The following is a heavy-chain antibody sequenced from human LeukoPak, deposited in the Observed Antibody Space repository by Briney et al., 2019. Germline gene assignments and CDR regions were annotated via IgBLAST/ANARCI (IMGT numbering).Heavy chain of an antibody. CDR2: ISNSGSMI. D-gene: IGHD6-19*01. V-gene: IGHV3-48*02. J-gene: IGHJ4*02. CDR3: ARGPISGWSADY. Sequence: GGSLRLSCAVSGLTFSSYNMNWVRQAPGKGLEWVSYISNSGSMIYYADSVKGRFTLSRDNAKNSLYLQMNSLRDEDTAVYYCARGPISGWSADYWGQGTLVTVSS. CDR1: GLTFSSYN.